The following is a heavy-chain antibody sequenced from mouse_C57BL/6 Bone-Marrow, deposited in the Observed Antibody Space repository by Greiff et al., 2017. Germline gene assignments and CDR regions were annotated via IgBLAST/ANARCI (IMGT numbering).Heavy chain of an antibody. Sequence: EVQLVESGGDLVKPGGSLKLSCAASGFTFSSYGMSWVRQTPDKRLEWVATISSGGSYTYYPDSVKGRFTISRDNAKNTLYLQMSSLKSEDTAMYYCARWDYDVFYAMDYWGQGTSVTVSS. CDR2: ISSGGSYT. CDR3: ARWDYDVFYAMDY. D-gene: IGHD2-4*01. J-gene: IGHJ4*01. V-gene: IGHV5-6*01. CDR1: GFTFSSYG.